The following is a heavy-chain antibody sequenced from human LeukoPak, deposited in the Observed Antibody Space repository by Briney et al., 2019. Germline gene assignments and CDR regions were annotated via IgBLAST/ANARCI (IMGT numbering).Heavy chain of an antibody. Sequence: QPGGSLRLSCAASGFTFSSYAMSWVRQAPGKGLEWVSAISGSGGSTYYADSVKGRFTISRDNSKNTLYLQMNSLRAEDTAVYYCAKRPRVTGTTAAHFDYWGQGTLVTVSS. J-gene: IGHJ4*02. CDR3: AKRPRVTGTTAAHFDY. D-gene: IGHD1-7*01. CDR2: ISGSGGST. V-gene: IGHV3-23*01. CDR1: GFTFSSYA.